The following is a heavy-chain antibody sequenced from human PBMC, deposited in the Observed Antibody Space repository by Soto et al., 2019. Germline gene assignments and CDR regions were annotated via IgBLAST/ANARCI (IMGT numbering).Heavy chain of an antibody. CDR1: GGTFSSYA. D-gene: IGHD6-19*01. Sequence: GASVKVSCKASGGTFSSYAISWVRQAPGQGLEWMGGIIPIFGTANYAQKFQGRVTITADESTSTAYMELSSLRSEDTAVYYCARDPPTYSSGGGAWFDPWGQGTLVTVSS. CDR2: IIPIFGTA. CDR3: ARDPPTYSSGGGAWFDP. V-gene: IGHV1-69*13. J-gene: IGHJ5*02.